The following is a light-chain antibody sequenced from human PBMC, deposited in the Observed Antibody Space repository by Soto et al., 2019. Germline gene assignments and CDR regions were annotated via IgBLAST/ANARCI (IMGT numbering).Light chain of an antibody. J-gene: IGKJ3*01. CDR2: LGS. CDR1: QSLLQSNGYNY. V-gene: IGKV2-28*01. Sequence: DIVMTQSPLSLPVTPGEPASISCRSSQSLLQSNGYNYLDWYLQKPGQSPQLLIYLGSNRASGVPDRFRGSGSGTDFTLKISRVEAEDVGVYYCMQALQTPLTFGPGTKVDIK. CDR3: MQALQTPLT.